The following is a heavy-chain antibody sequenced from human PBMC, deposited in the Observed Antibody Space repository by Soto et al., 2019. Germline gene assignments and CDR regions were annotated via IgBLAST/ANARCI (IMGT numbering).Heavy chain of an antibody. CDR3: ARQGSCSGDSCFSFLFSFDV. CDR1: GGSGSYY. J-gene: IGHJ3*01. Sequence: SETLSLTFTVSGGSGSYYWAWIRQPPGQGLEYIGSIHDSGSAYYSPSLKRRVNLSADMSKNQLSLRLRSVTAADTAVYYCARQGSCSGDSCFSFLFSFDVWAQGTMVTVSS. D-gene: IGHD2-15*01. CDR2: IHDSGSA. V-gene: IGHV4-39*01.